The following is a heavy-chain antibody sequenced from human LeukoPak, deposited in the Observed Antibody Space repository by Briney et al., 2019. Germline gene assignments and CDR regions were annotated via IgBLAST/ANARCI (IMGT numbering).Heavy chain of an antibody. CDR1: GYTLTELS. Sequence: ASVTVSCKVSGYTLTELSMHWVRQAPGKGLEWMGGFDPEDGETIYAQKFQGRVTMTEDTSTDTAYMELSSLRSEDTAVYYCATPAGERPAAFDIWGQGTMVTVSS. D-gene: IGHD7-27*01. V-gene: IGHV1-24*01. CDR3: ATPAGERPAAFDI. J-gene: IGHJ3*02. CDR2: FDPEDGET.